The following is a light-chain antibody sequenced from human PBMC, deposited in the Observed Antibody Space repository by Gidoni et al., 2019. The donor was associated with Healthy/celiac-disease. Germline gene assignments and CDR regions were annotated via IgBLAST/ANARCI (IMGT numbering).Light chain of an antibody. J-gene: IGKJ2*01. V-gene: IGKV3-15*01. Sequence: EIVMPQSPATLSVSPGERATLTCRASQSVSSNLAWYQQKPGQAPRLLIYGASTRAPGIPASFSGSGSGTEFTLTISSLQSEDFAVYYCQQYNNWPPYTFGQGTKLEIK. CDR2: GAS. CDR1: QSVSSN. CDR3: QQYNNWPPYT.